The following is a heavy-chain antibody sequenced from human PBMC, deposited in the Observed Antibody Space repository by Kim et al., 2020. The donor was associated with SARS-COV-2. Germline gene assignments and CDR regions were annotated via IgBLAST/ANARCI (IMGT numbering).Heavy chain of an antibody. CDR1: GFTFSSYW. V-gene: IGHV3-7*03. CDR3: ARDMIAVAGTDYYYYYGMDL. D-gene: IGHD6-19*01. CDR2: IKQDGSEK. Sequence: GGSLRLSCAASGFTFSSYWMSWVRQAPGKGLEWVANIKQDGSEKYYVDSVKGRFTISRDNAKNSLYLQMNSLRAEDTAVYYFARDMIAVAGTDYYYYYGMDLWGQGTTVTVSS. J-gene: IGHJ6*02.